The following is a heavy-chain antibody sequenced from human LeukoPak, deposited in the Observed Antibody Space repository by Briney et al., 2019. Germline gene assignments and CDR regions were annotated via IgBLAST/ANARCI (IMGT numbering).Heavy chain of an antibody. V-gene: IGHV1-69*06. Sequence: ASVKVSCKASGGTFSSYAISWVRQAPGQGLEWMGGIIPIFGTANYARKFQGRVTITAEKSTSTAYMELSSLRSEDTAVYYCARVDSSSSDAFDIWGQGTMVTVSS. D-gene: IGHD6-13*01. CDR2: IIPIFGTA. CDR3: ARVDSSSSDAFDI. J-gene: IGHJ3*02. CDR1: GGTFSSYA.